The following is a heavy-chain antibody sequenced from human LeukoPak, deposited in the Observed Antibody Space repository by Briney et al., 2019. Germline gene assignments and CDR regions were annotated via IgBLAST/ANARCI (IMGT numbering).Heavy chain of an antibody. D-gene: IGHD2-2*01. V-gene: IGHV1-69*04. CDR3: ASLRDKSRDEKGYCSSTSCSY. CDR2: IIPILGIA. Sequence: GASVKVSCKASGGTFSSYAISWVRQAPGQGLEWMGRIIPILGIANYAQKFQGRVTITADKSTSTAYMELSSLRSEDTAVYYCASLRDKSRDEKGYCSSTSCSYWGQGTLVTVSS. CDR1: GGTFSSYA. J-gene: IGHJ4*02.